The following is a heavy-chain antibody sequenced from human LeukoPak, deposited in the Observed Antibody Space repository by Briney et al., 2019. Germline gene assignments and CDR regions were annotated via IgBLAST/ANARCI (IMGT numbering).Heavy chain of an antibody. Sequence: SGGSLRLSCAASGFTFSSYAMSWARQAPGKGLEWVSAISGSGGSTYYADSVKGRFTISRDNSKNTLYLQMNSLRAEDTAVYYCAKDRSVAVAGVFDYWGQGTLVTVSS. CDR1: GFTFSSYA. J-gene: IGHJ4*02. CDR2: ISGSGGST. CDR3: AKDRSVAVAGVFDY. V-gene: IGHV3-23*01. D-gene: IGHD6-19*01.